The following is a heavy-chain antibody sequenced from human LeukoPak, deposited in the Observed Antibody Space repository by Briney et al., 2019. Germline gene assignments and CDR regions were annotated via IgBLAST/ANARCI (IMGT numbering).Heavy chain of an antibody. J-gene: IGHJ2*01. Sequence: SQTLSLTCTVSGGSISSGDYYWSWIRQPPGKGLEWIGYIYYSGSTYYNPSLKSRVTISVDMSKNQFSLKLSSVTAADTAVYYCARVDPSRYFDLWGRGTLVTVSS. CDR1: GGSISSGDYY. D-gene: IGHD3/OR15-3a*01. CDR2: IYYSGST. V-gene: IGHV4-30-4*08. CDR3: ARVDPSRYFDL.